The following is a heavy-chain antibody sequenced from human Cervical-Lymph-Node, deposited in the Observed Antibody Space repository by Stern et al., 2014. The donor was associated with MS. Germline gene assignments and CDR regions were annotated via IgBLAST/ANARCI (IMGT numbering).Heavy chain of an antibody. D-gene: IGHD3-10*01. CDR2: IYSSGST. CDR3: ARDGEFPMVGGGIGYGTDV. CDR1: GGSISSSRDY. V-gene: IGHV4-61*02. J-gene: IGHJ6*02. Sequence: QVQLQESGPGVVKPSQTLSVTCTVSGGSISSSRDYWSWIRQPAGKGLEWIGRIYSSGSTNYNPSFKSRATISVDTSKTQFSRKLSSGTAADTAVYYCARDGEFPMVGGGIGYGTDVWGQGTTVTVSS.